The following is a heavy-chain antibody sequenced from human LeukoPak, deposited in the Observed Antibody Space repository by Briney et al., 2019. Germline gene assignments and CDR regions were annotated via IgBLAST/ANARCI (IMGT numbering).Heavy chain of an antibody. D-gene: IGHD1-26*01. Sequence: SETLSLTCTVSGGSISSYYWSWIRQPPGKGLEWIGYIYYSGSTNYNPSLKSRVTISVDTSKNQFSLKLSSVTAADTAVYYCASQGGGSDWGLDYWGQGTLVTVSS. CDR2: IYYSGST. CDR3: ASQGGGSDWGLDY. CDR1: GGSISSYY. J-gene: IGHJ4*02. V-gene: IGHV4-59*08.